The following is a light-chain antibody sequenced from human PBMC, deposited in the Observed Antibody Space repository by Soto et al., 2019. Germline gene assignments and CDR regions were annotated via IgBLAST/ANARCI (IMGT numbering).Light chain of an antibody. CDR2: GAS. J-gene: IGKJ1*01. V-gene: IGKV3-20*01. CDR1: QTVSRSN. CDR3: QQYGSSPRT. Sequence: EIVLTQSPGTLSLFPGERATLACRASQTVSRSNLAWYPQKPGQPPSLLIFGASSRAPGIPDRFSGSGSGTDFTLTISRLEPEDFAVYYCQQYGSSPRTFGQGTKVEIK.